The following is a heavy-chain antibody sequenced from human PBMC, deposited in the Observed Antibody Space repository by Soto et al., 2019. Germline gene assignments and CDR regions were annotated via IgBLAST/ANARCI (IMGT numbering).Heavy chain of an antibody. D-gene: IGHD6-13*01. J-gene: IGHJ5*02. Sequence: GGSVKVSSQVFRYTPTEISMHWGRQAPGKGLEWMGVFDPEDGETIYAQKFQGRVTMTEDTSTDTAYMELSSLRSEDTAVYYCATARGSSWYWFDPWGQGTLVTVSS. CDR2: FDPEDGET. CDR3: ATARGSSWYWFDP. CDR1: RYTPTEIS. V-gene: IGHV1-24*01.